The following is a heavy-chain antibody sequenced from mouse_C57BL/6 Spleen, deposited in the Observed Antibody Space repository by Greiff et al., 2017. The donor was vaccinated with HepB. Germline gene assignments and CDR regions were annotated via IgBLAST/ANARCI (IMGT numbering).Heavy chain of an antibody. V-gene: IGHV5-17*01. CDR2: ISSGSSTI. CDR1: GFTFSDYG. J-gene: IGHJ2*01. Sequence: EVKVVESGGGLVKPGGSLKLSCAASGFTFSDYGMHWVRQAPEKGLEWVAYISSGSSTIYYADTVKGRFTISRDNAKNTLFLQMTSLRSEDTAMYYCARSYGSSYVGYYFDYWGQGTTLTVSS. CDR3: ARSYGSSYVGYYFDY. D-gene: IGHD1-1*01.